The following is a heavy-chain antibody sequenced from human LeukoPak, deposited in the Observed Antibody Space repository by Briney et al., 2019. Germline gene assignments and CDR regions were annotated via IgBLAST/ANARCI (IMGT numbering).Heavy chain of an antibody. V-gene: IGHV3-11*01. CDR1: GFTFSDFY. D-gene: IGHD1-26*01. CDR3: ARDRFSGSYPLDY. J-gene: IGHJ4*02. CDR2: ISSSGSTI. Sequence: GGSLRLSCTASGFTFSDFYMSWIRQAPGKGLEWVSYISSSGSTIYYADSVKGRFTISRDNAKNSLYLQMNSLRAEDTAVYFCARDRFSGSYPLDYWGQGTLVTVSS.